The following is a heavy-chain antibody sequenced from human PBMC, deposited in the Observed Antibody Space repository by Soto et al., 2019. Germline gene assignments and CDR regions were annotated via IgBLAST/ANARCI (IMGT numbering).Heavy chain of an antibody. CDR3: ARGSAIFGVVTRNAFDI. Sequence: GESLKISCKGSGYSFTSYWIGWVRQMPGKGLEWMGIIYPGDSDTRYSPSFQGQVTISADKSISTAYLQWSSLKASDTAMCYCARGSAIFGVVTRNAFDIWGQGTMVTVSS. CDR2: IYPGDSDT. CDR1: GYSFTSYW. J-gene: IGHJ3*02. D-gene: IGHD3-3*01. V-gene: IGHV5-51*03.